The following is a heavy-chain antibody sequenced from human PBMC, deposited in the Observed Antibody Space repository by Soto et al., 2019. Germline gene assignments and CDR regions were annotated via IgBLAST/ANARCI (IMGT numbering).Heavy chain of an antibody. CDR3: ERVPSVDRGVARAFDI. V-gene: IGHV4-59*01. CDR2: IFYRGST. Sequence: PSETLSLTCTVSGDSISNYYWSWIRQPPGKGLEWIGHIFYRGSTNYNPSLKTRVTISLDTSKNQFSLNLSSVTTADAAVYYCERVPSVDRGVARAFDIWGQRTMVPVSS. J-gene: IGHJ3*02. D-gene: IGHD3-10*01. CDR1: GDSISNYY.